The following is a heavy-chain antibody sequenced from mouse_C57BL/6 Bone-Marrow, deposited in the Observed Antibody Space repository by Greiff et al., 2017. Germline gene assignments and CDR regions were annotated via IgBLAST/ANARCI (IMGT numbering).Heavy chain of an antibody. V-gene: IGHV1-19*01. D-gene: IGHD1-1*01. J-gene: IGHJ2*01. CDR1: GYTFTDYY. CDR2: INPYNGGT. Sequence: VPLQQSGPVLVRPGASVKMSCKASGYTFTDYYMNWVKQSHGKSLEWIGVINPYNGGTSYNQKFKGKATLTVDKSSSTAYMELNSLTSEDSAVYYCARAYYSSSSVYFDDWGQGTTLTVSS. CDR3: ARAYYSSSSVYFDD.